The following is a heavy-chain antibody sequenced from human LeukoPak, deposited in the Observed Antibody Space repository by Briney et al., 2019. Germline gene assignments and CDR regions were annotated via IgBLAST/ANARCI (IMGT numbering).Heavy chain of an antibody. CDR1: GGSISSGGYY. CDR2: IYYSGST. D-gene: IGHD3-9*01. CDR3: ARGGIRYFDWLLPYNWFDP. Sequence: SQTLSLTCTVSGGSISSGGYYWSWIRQHPGKGLEWIGYIYYSGSTYYNPSLKSRVTISVDTSKNQFSLKLSSVTAADTAVYYCARGGIRYFDWLLPYNWFDPWGQGTLVTVSS. V-gene: IGHV4-31*03. J-gene: IGHJ5*02.